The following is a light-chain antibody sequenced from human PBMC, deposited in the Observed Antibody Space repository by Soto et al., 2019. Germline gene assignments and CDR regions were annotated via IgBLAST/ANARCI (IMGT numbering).Light chain of an antibody. CDR1: QSISRR. CDR2: DAS. CDR3: QKYNSAPLT. Sequence: DIQMTQSPSTLSASVGDRVSITCRASQSISRRLAWYQQKPGKAPKLLIYDASTLESGVPSRFTGRGSGTDFTLTISSLQPEDVAAYYCQKYNSAPLTFGGGTKVDIK. J-gene: IGKJ4*01. V-gene: IGKV1-5*01.